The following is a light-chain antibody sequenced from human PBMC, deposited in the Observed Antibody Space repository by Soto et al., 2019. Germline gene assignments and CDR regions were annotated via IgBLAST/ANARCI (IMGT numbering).Light chain of an antibody. CDR2: GNS. CDR1: SSNIGAGYD. CDR3: QSYDSSLSGYV. J-gene: IGLJ1*01. Sequence: QSVLTQPPSVSGAPGQRVTISCTGSSSNIGAGYDVHWYQQLPGTAPKLLIYGNSNRPSGVPDRFSGSKSGTSASLAITGLQAEDAADYSCQSYDSSLSGYVFGTGTQLTVL. V-gene: IGLV1-40*01.